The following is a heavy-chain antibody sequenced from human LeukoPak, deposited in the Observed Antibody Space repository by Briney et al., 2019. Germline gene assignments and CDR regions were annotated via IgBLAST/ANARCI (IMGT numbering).Heavy chain of an antibody. D-gene: IGHD2-21*02. CDR1: GFTFSNYA. CDR2: ITRGGST. J-gene: IGHJ4*02. CDR3: AKRLPVVGDRNRAFDY. Sequence: GGSLRLSCAASGFTFSNYAMNWVRQAPGKGLEWVSVITRGGSTYYADSVKGRFTIPRDNSKNTLYLQMNSLRAEDTAVYYCAKRLPVVGDRNRAFDYWGQGTLVTVSS. V-gene: IGHV3-23*01.